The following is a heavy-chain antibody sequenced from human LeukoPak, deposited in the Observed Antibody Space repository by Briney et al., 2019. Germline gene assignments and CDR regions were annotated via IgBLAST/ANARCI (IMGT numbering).Heavy chain of an antibody. V-gene: IGHV3-23*01. CDR3: ARDSYYGGNSERDIDY. CDR1: GFTFSSYA. Sequence: GGSLRLSCAASGFTFSSYAMSWVRQAPGKGLEWVSAISGSGGSTYYADSVKGRFTISRDNSKNTLYLQMNSLRAEDTAVYYCARDSYYGGNSERDIDYWGQGTLVTVSS. CDR2: ISGSGGST. J-gene: IGHJ4*02. D-gene: IGHD4-23*01.